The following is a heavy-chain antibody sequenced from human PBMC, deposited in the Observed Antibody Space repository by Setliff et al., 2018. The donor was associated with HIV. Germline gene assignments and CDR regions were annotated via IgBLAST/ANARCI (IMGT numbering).Heavy chain of an antibody. J-gene: IGHJ4*02. Sequence: SETLSLTCAVYGGSFSSYYWSWIRQPPGKGLEWIGEINHSGSTNYNPSLKSRVTISVDTSKNQFSLKVSSVTVADTAVYYCARERSLITNRRYFDSWGQGTLVTVSS. CDR2: INHSGST. CDR1: GGSFSSYY. CDR3: ARERSLITNRRYFDS. V-gene: IGHV4-34*01. D-gene: IGHD1-1*01.